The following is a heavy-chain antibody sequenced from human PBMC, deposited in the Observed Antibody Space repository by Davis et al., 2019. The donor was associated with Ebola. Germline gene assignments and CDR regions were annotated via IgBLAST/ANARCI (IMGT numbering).Heavy chain of an antibody. D-gene: IGHD3-16*02. J-gene: IGHJ4*02. CDR3: ARGKTGLRLGELSLPFDY. CDR2: INPSGGST. V-gene: IGHV1-46*01. Sequence: ASVTVSCKASGYTFTSYYMHWVRQAPGQGLEWMGIINPSGGSTSYAQKFQGRVTMTRDTSTSTVYMELSSLRSEDTAVYYCARGKTGLRLGELSLPFDYWGQGTLVTVSS. CDR1: GYTFTSYY.